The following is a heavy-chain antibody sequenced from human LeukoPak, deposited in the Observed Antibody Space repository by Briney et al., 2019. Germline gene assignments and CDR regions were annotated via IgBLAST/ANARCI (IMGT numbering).Heavy chain of an antibody. CDR2: IYYSGST. CDR1: GGSISSYY. J-gene: IGHJ4*02. D-gene: IGHD3-22*01. V-gene: IGHV4-59*01. Sequence: SETLSLTCTVSGGSISSYYWSWLRQPPGKGLEWIGYIYYSGSTNYNPSLKSRVTISVDTSKNQFSLKLSSVTAADTAVYYCARLPYYYDSSGYYYAGPFDYWGQGTLVTVSS. CDR3: ARLPYYYDSSGYYYAGPFDY.